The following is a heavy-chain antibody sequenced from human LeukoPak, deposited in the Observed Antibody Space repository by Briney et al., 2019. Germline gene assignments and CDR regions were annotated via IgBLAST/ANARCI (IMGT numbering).Heavy chain of an antibody. V-gene: IGHV3-23*01. CDR1: GFTFSTYA. D-gene: IGHD6-13*01. CDR2: ISHSGSI. J-gene: IGHJ4*02. Sequence: GGSLRLSCAASGFTFSTYAMNWVSQAPGKGLEWVSSISHSGSISYADSVKGRFTISRDNSKNTLYLQMSSLRAEDTAVYYCARDGGSSWYFDYWGQGTLVTVSS. CDR3: ARDGGSSWYFDY.